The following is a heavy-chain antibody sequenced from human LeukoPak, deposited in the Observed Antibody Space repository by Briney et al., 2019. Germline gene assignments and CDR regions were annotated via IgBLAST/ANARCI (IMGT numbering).Heavy chain of an antibody. J-gene: IGHJ4*02. Sequence: SETLSLTCTVSGGSISSYYWSWIRQPPGKGLEYIGYIYYSGSTNYNPSLKSRVTISVDTSKNQFSLKLSSVTAADTAVYYCASAEYSSSALGYCGQGTLVTVSS. CDR3: ASAEYSSSALGY. D-gene: IGHD6-6*01. CDR1: GGSISSYY. CDR2: IYYSGST. V-gene: IGHV4-59*01.